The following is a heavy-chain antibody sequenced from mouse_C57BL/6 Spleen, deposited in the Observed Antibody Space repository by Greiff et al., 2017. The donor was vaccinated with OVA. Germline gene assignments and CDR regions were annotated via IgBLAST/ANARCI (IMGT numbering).Heavy chain of an antibody. Sequence: EVMLVESGGGLVKPGGSLKLSCAASGFTFSSYAMSWVRQTPEKRLEWVATISDGGSYTYYPDNVKGRFTISRDNAKNNLDLQRSHLKSEDTAMYYCARELITTVVATRYWYFDVWGTGTTVTVSS. D-gene: IGHD1-1*01. V-gene: IGHV5-4*01. J-gene: IGHJ1*03. CDR2: ISDGGSYT. CDR3: ARELITTVVATRYWYFDV. CDR1: GFTFSSYA.